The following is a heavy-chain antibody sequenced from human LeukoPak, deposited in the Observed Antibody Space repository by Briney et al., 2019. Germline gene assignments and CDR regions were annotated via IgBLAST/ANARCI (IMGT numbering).Heavy chain of an antibody. CDR1: GFTFSSYE. Sequence: GGSLRLSCAASGFTFSSYEMNCVRQAPGKGLEWVSYISSSGSTIYYADSVKGRFTISRDNAKNSLYLQMNSLRAEDTAVYYCARVGYSGWNLEYWGQGTLVTVSS. D-gene: IGHD5-12*01. CDR2: ISSSGSTI. V-gene: IGHV3-48*03. CDR3: ARVGYSGWNLEY. J-gene: IGHJ4*02.